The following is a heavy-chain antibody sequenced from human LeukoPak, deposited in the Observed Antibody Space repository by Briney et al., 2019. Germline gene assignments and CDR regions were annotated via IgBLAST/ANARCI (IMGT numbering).Heavy chain of an antibody. D-gene: IGHD6-19*01. CDR3: AKDFIAVAGTDGLI. CDR2: ISYDGSNK. J-gene: IGHJ3*02. V-gene: IGHV3-30*18. CDR1: GFTFSSYG. Sequence: GGSLRLSCAASGFTFSSYGMHWVRQAPGKGLEWVAVISYDGSNKYYADSVKGRFTISRDNSKNTLYLQVNSLRAEDTAVYYCAKDFIAVAGTDGLIWGQGTMVTVSS.